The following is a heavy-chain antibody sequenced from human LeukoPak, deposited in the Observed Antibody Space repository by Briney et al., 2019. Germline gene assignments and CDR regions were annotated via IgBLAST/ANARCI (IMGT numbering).Heavy chain of an antibody. CDR1: GGSFSGYY. V-gene: IGHV4-34*01. J-gene: IGHJ1*01. CDR2: INHSGST. D-gene: IGHD3-22*01. CDR3: ARGSNYYDSSGYYYFQH. Sequence: SETLSLTCAVYGGSFSGYYWSWIRQPPGKGLEWIGEINHSGSTNYNPSLKNRVTISVDTSKNQFSLKLSSVTAADTAVYYCARGSNYYDSSGYYYFQHWGQGTLVTVSS.